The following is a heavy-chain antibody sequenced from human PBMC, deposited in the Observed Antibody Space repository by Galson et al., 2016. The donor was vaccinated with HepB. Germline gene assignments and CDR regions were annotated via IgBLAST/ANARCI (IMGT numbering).Heavy chain of an antibody. CDR2: ISGSGGST. D-gene: IGHD3-9*01. Sequence: SLRLSCAASGFALGGYAMSWVRQAPGKGLEWVSGISGSGGSTYYADSVKGRFSISRDNLKNTVDLQMNSLGAEDTAVYYCAKGFGATYYDILTGNDGWGQGTLVTVSS. CDR3: AKGFGATYYDILTGNDG. V-gene: IGHV3-23*01. J-gene: IGHJ4*02. CDR1: GFALGGYA.